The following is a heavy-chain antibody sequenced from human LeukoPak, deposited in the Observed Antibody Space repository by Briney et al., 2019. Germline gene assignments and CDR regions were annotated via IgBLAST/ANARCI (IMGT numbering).Heavy chain of an antibody. Sequence: SQTLSLTCTVSGGSISSGSYYWSWIRQPPGKGLEWIGYIYYSGSTNYNPSLKSRVTISVDTSKNQFSLKLSSVTAADTAVYYCARDHGDPPGSLDYWGQGTLVTVSS. CDR2: IYYSGST. V-gene: IGHV4-61*01. J-gene: IGHJ4*02. CDR3: ARDHGDPPGSLDY. D-gene: IGHD4-17*01. CDR1: GGSISSGSYY.